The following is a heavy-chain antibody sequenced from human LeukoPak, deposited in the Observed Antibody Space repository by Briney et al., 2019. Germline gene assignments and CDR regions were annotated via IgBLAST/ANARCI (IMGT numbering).Heavy chain of an antibody. CDR3: AREGYSSGWRNDAFDI. D-gene: IGHD6-19*01. V-gene: IGHV3-74*01. CDR1: GLTFSSHW. CDR2: INSEGSSR. J-gene: IGHJ3*02. Sequence: GGSLRLSCAASGLTFSSHWMHWVRQTPGKGLVWVSRINSEGSSRNYADSVKGRFTISRDNAKNTLYLQMSSLRVEDTAVYYCAREGYSSGWRNDAFDIWGQGTLVTVSS.